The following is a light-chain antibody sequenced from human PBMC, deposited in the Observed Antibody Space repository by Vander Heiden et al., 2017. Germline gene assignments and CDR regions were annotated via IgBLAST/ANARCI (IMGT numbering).Light chain of an antibody. CDR1: SSNIGIDY. Sequence: QSVLTQPASASGTPGQRVTISCSGSSSNIGIDYVFWYQHLPGTAPKLLIYSNNQRPSEVPDRFSVSKSGTSASLAISGLRSEDEADYYCAVWDDSLSGWVFGGGTKLTVL. J-gene: IGLJ3*02. CDR2: SNN. V-gene: IGLV1-47*02. CDR3: AVWDDSLSGWV.